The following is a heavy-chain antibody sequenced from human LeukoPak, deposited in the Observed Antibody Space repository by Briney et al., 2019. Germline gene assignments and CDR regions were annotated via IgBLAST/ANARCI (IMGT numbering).Heavy chain of an antibody. J-gene: IGHJ4*02. CDR3: ARGRDLFDF. V-gene: IGHV3-48*04. Sequence: GGSLRLSCAASGFTFSTYSLNWVRQAPGKGLEWVSYISSSSCTIYYADSVTGRFTISGDNAKNSLYLQMNSLRAEDTAAYYCARGRDLFDFWGQGTLVTVSS. CDR1: GFTFSTYS. CDR2: ISSSSCTI.